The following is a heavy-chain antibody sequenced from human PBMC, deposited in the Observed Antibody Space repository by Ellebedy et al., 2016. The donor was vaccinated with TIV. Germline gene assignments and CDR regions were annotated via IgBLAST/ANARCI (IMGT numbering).Heavy chain of an antibody. J-gene: IGHJ4*02. CDR2: IYTSGST. Sequence: MPSETLSLTCTVSGGSISSYYWSWIRQPAGKGLEWIGRIYTSGSTNYTPSLKSPVTMSVDTPKNEFSLKLSSVTTADTAIYYCAREGVEDYFDYWGQGILVTVSS. CDR1: GGSISSYY. V-gene: IGHV4-4*07. CDR3: AREGVEDYFDY.